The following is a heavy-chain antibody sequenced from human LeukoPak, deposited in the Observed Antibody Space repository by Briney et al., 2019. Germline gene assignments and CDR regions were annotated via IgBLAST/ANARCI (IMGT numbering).Heavy chain of an antibody. CDR2: TSSSDAGT. CDR3: AKGSGYGYYYYYYMDV. Sequence: GGSLRLSCAASGFPLSSYAMSWVRQAPGKGLEWVSATSSSDAGTYYADSVKGRFTISRDNSKNTLYLQMNSLRAEDTAVYYCAKGSGYGYYYYYYMDVWGKGTTVTVSS. CDR1: GFPLSSYA. D-gene: IGHD5-12*01. J-gene: IGHJ6*03. V-gene: IGHV3-23*01.